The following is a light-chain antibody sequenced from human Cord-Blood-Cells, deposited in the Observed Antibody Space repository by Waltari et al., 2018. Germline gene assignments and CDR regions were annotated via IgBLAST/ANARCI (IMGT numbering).Light chain of an antibody. Sequence: QSVLTQPPSASGTPGQRVTISCSGSSSNIGSNYVSWYQQLPGTAPKLLIYRNNQRPLGVPGRFSGSKSGTSASLAISGRRSEDEADYYCAAWDDSLSGWVCGGGTKLTVL. J-gene: IGLJ3*02. V-gene: IGLV1-47*01. CDR1: SSNIGSNY. CDR3: AAWDDSLSGWV. CDR2: RNN.